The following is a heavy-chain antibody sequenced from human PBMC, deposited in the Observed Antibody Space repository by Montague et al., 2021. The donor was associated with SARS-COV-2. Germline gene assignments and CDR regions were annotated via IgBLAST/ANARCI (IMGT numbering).Heavy chain of an antibody. Sequence: ECQSLVYAVYGGSFSGYYWSWIRQPPGKGLEWIGEINHSGSTNYNPSLKSRVTISVDTSKNQFSLKLSSVTAADTAVYYCAREVGRGYSGYEGEYWGQGTLVTVSS. CDR3: AREVGRGYSGYEGEY. D-gene: IGHD5-12*01. V-gene: IGHV4-34*01. J-gene: IGHJ4*02. CDR1: GGSFSGYY. CDR2: INHSGST.